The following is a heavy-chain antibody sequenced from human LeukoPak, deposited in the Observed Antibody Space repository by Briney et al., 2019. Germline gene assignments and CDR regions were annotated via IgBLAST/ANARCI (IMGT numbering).Heavy chain of an antibody. Sequence: GGSLRLSCAASGFTFSSYAMYWVRQAPGKRLEWVAVISHDGSNDYYADSVKGRFTISRDNSKNTLYLQMNSLRAEDTAVYYCARDPRRYYYDSSGYYYNYWGQGTLVTVSS. CDR3: ARDPRRYYYDSSGYYYNY. D-gene: IGHD3-22*01. J-gene: IGHJ4*02. CDR2: ISHDGSND. CDR1: GFTFSSYA. V-gene: IGHV3-30-3*01.